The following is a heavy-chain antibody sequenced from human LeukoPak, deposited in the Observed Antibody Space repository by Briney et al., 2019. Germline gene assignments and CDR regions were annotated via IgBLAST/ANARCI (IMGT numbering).Heavy chain of an antibody. CDR2: INPNSDVT. V-gene: IGHV1-2*02. CDR3: ARVQGYDDDSFVGFSSPDDAFAI. Sequence: ASVKVSCKASGYTFTAYYVHWVRQAPGQGLEWLGWINPNSDVTNYAQRVQGRVTMARDASISTVYMGMTRLISDDTAVYYCARVQGYDDDSFVGFSSPDDAFAIWGQGTLVTVSS. CDR1: GYTFTAYY. J-gene: IGHJ3*02. D-gene: IGHD3-3*01.